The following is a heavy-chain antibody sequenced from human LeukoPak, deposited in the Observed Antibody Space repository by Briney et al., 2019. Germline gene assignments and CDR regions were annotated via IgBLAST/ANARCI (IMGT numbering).Heavy chain of an antibody. D-gene: IGHD7-27*01. CDR1: GFTFSSYW. V-gene: IGHV3-7*01. CDR3: ARDLNWETY. J-gene: IGHJ4*02. Sequence: PGRSLRLSCVASGFTFSSYWMTWVRQAPGKGLEWVANIKTDGSLIYYVDSVKGRFTISRDNAKNSLFLQMNSLRVEDTAVYYCARDLNWETYWGQGTLVSVSS. CDR2: IKTDGSLI.